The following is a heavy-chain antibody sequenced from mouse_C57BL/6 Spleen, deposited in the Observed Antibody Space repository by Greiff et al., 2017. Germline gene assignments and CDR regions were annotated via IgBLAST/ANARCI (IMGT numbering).Heavy chain of an antibody. CDR2: INPSTGGT. CDR3: ARGYGT. CDR1: GYSFTGYY. Sequence: VQLQQSGPELVKPGASVKISCKASGYSFTGYYMNWVKQSPEKSLEWIGEINPSTGGTTYNQKFKAKATLTVDKSSSTAYMQLKSLTSEDSAVYYCARGYGTWGQGTTLTVSS. D-gene: IGHD1-1*01. V-gene: IGHV1-42*01. J-gene: IGHJ2*01.